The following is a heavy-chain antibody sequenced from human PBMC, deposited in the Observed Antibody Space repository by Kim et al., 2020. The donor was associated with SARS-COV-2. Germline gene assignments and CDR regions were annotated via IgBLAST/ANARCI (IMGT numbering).Heavy chain of an antibody. J-gene: IGHJ5*02. V-gene: IGHV4-59*01. D-gene: IGHD2-2*01. CDR3: ARDLTVPGWFDP. Sequence: NHYPSLKRRVAISVDASENQFSLKLSSVTAADTAVYYCARDLTVPGWFDPWGQGTLVTVSS.